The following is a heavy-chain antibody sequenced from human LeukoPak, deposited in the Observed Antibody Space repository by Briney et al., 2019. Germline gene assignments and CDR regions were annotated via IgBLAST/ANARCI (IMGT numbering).Heavy chain of an antibody. J-gene: IGHJ4*02. CDR1: GGSISSSSYY. Sequence: SETLSLTCTVSGGSISSSSYYWGWIRQPPGKGLEWIGSIYYSGSTYYNPSLKGRGTLSVDTSKNQFSLKLSSVTAADTAVYYCARLTGIAVAQKWGQGTLVTVSS. CDR3: ARLTGIAVAQK. D-gene: IGHD6-19*01. CDR2: IYYSGST. V-gene: IGHV4-39*01.